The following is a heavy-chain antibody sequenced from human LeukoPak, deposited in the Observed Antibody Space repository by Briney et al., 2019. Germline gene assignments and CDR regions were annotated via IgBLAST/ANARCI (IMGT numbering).Heavy chain of an antibody. CDR1: RFTFSSYP. Sequence: GGSLRLSCAASRFTFSSYPMHWVRQAPGKGLEWVALLSYDGSNEHYADSVGGRFTISRDNSKNTLFLQMNSLRGEDTAVYYCARGAGDDFWEDYYYYMDVWGKGTTVTVSS. V-gene: IGHV3-30*04. J-gene: IGHJ6*03. D-gene: IGHD3-3*01. CDR3: ARGAGDDFWEDYYYYMDV. CDR2: LSYDGSNE.